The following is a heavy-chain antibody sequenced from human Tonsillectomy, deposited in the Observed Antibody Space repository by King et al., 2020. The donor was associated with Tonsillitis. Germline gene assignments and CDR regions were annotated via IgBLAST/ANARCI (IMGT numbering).Heavy chain of an antibody. J-gene: IGHJ4*02. Sequence: VQLVESGGGLVKPGGSLRLSCAASGFIFSDYYMSWIRQAPGKGLEWVSYISSSSSYTNYADSVKGRFTISRDYADNSLYLQMNSLRAEDTAVYYCARAERDTAMVTDYWGQGTLVSVSS. D-gene: IGHD5-18*01. CDR3: ARAERDTAMVTDY. V-gene: IGHV3-11*05. CDR1: GFIFSDYY. CDR2: ISSSSSYT.